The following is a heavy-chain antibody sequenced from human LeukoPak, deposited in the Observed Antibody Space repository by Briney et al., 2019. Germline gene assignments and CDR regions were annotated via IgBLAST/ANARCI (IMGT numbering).Heavy chain of an antibody. J-gene: IGHJ1*01. D-gene: IGHD3-22*01. CDR2: INTGNGNP. CDR1: GYTFTNYG. Sequence: GASVTVSCKTSGYTFTNYGMHWVRQAPRQSLEWMGWINTGNGNPKSSQKFQDRVTLSRDTSASTAYMELNSLSSEDTAVYYCARVPLHDASGHYYSHWGQGTLVTVSS. V-gene: IGHV1-3*04. CDR3: ARVPLHDASGHYYSH.